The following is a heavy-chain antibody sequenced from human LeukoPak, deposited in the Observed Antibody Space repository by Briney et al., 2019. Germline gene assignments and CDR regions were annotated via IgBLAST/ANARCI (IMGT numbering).Heavy chain of an antibody. CDR3: AKDHTAWLVRYYFDY. J-gene: IGHJ4*02. V-gene: IGHV3-30*18. CDR1: GFTYSSHG. CDR2: ISYDGSNK. Sequence: GGSLRLSCAASGFTYSSHGMHWARQAPGKGLEWVAVISYDGSNKYYADSVKGRFTISRDNSKNTLYLQMNSLRAEDTAVYYCAKDHTAWLVRYYFDYWGQGTLVTVSS. D-gene: IGHD6-19*01.